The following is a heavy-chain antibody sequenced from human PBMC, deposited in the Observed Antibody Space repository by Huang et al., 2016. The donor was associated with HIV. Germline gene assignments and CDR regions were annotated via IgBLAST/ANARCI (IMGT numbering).Heavy chain of an antibody. CDR3: ATKTAGMDI. J-gene: IGHJ6*02. D-gene: IGHD1-7*01. CDR2: IRQDESEK. CDR1: TFRFGAYW. V-gene: IGHV3-7*03. Sequence: VESGGRLVQPGGSIRLSCVGSTFRFGAYWMSWVRQPPGKGVGWVANIRQDESEKYYVDSVKGRFNISRDNAKKVVFLEMNNVRVEDTATYFCATKTAGMDIWGQGTTVTVS.